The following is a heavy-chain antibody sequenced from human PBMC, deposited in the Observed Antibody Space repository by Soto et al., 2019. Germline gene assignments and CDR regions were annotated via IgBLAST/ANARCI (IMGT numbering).Heavy chain of an antibody. J-gene: IGHJ4*02. D-gene: IGHD5-12*01. Sequence: EVQLLESGGGLVQPGGSLRLSCAASGFTFSSYAMSWVLQAPGKGLEWVSAISGSGGSTYYADSVKGRFTISRDNSKNTPYLQMNSLRAEDTAVYYCAKNSAATIRVGYDYWGQGTLVTVSS. CDR3: AKNSAATIRVGYDY. CDR2: ISGSGGST. CDR1: GFTFSSYA. V-gene: IGHV3-23*01.